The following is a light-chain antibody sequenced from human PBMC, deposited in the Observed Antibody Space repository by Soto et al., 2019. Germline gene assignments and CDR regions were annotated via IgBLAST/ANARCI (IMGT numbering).Light chain of an antibody. CDR2: GAS. V-gene: IGKV3-20*01. Sequence: EIVLTQSTGTLSLSPGERATLSCRASQSVSSSYLAWSQQKPGQAPRLLIYGASSRATGIPDRFSGSGSGTDFTLTISRLEPEDFAVYYCQQYGSSPPWTFGHGTKVEIK. CDR3: QQYGSSPPWT. J-gene: IGKJ1*01. CDR1: QSVSSSY.